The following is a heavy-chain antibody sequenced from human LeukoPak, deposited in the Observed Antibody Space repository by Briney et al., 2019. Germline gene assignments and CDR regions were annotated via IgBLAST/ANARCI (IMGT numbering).Heavy chain of an antibody. J-gene: IGHJ3*02. D-gene: IGHD2-15*01. CDR1: GFTFSRYY. Sequence: GGSLRLSCAVSGFTFSRYYMSWIRQAPGKGLEWVSYISDSGSTVFYADSVKGRFTISRDNAKNSLYLQMNSLRVEDTAVYFCARVVYCGSGNCQIFAFDIWGQGTLVTVSS. V-gene: IGHV3-11*01. CDR2: ISDSGSTV. CDR3: ARVVYCGSGNCQIFAFDI.